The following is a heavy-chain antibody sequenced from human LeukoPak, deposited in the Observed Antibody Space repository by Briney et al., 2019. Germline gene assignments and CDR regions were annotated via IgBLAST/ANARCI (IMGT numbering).Heavy chain of an antibody. J-gene: IGHJ6*03. CDR3: ARVERGSGSYSDYYYYYYMDV. CDR2: INTNSGGT. D-gene: IGHD3-10*01. Sequence: ASVKVSCKASGYTFTGYYMHWVRQAPGQGLEWIGWINTNSGGTNYAQKFQGRVTMTRDTSISKDYMELSRLRSDDTAVYYCARVERGSGSYSDYYYYYYMDVWGKGTTVTVSS. V-gene: IGHV1-2*02. CDR1: GYTFTGYY.